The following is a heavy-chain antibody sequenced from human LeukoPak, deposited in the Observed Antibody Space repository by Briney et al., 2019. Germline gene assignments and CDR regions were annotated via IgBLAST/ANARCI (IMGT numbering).Heavy chain of an antibody. V-gene: IGHV3-23*01. CDR1: GFTLRSYD. D-gene: IGHD5-12*01. CDR3: AKEYSGYDFDY. J-gene: IGHJ4*02. Sequence: GGSLRLSCAASGFTLRSYDMSWVRQAPGKGLEWVAATSGSGVNSYYADSVRGRFTISRDNSQNTLYLQMDSLRAEDTALYYCAKEYSGYDFDYWGQGALVTVSS. CDR2: TSGSGVNS.